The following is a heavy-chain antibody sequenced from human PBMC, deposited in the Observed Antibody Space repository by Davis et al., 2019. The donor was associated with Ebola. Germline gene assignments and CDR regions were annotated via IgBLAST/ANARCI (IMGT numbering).Heavy chain of an antibody. CDR3: ARDPFPGAARPPFYYYYGMDV. Sequence: MPSETLSLTCTVSGSSVSSGSYYWSCIRQPQGKGLEWIGYIYYSGSTNYNPSLKSRVTISVDTSKNQFSLKLSSVTAADTAVYYCARDPFPGAARPPFYYYYGMDVWGQGTTVTVSS. D-gene: IGHD6-6*01. CDR1: GSSVSSGSYY. J-gene: IGHJ6*02. V-gene: IGHV4-61*01. CDR2: IYYSGST.